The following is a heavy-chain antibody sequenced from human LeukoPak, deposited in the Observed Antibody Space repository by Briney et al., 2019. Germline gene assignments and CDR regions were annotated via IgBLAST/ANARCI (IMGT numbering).Heavy chain of an antibody. D-gene: IGHD3-3*01. J-gene: IGHJ3*02. V-gene: IGHV3-30*04. CDR3: ATLTYYDFWSGYTRRSNAGRAGANDAFDI. CDR1: GFTFSSYA. CDR2: ISYDGSNK. Sequence: PGGSLRLSCAASGFTFSSYAMSWVRQAPGKGLEWVAVISYDGSNKYYADSVKGRFTISRDNSKNTLYLQMNSLRAEDTAVYYCATLTYYDFWSGYTRRSNAGRAGANDAFDIWGQGTMVTVSS.